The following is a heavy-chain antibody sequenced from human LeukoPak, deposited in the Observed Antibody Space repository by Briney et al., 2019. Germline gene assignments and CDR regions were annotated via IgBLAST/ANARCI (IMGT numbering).Heavy chain of an antibody. J-gene: IGHJ5*02. CDR1: GGSFSGYY. Sequence: ETLSLTCAVYGGSFSGYYWSWIRQPPGKGLEWIGEITHSGITNYNPSLKSRVTISVDTSKNQFSLKLSSVTAADTAIYYRARRPFSFGVIGAPNWFDPWGQGTLVTVSS. V-gene: IGHV4-34*01. CDR3: ARRPFSFGVIGAPNWFDP. CDR2: ITHSGIT. D-gene: IGHD3-16*01.